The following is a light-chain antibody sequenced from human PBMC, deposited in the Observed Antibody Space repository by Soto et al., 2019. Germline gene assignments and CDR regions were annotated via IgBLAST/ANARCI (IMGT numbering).Light chain of an antibody. CDR1: QSISSW. Sequence: SPSTLSASVREKVTIPFRASQSISSWLAWYQQKPGKAPKLLIYAASSLQSGVPSRFSGSGSGTDFTLTISSLQPEDFATYYCQQSYSTPRTFGQGTKVDIK. CDR2: AAS. V-gene: IGKV1-39*01. CDR3: QQSYSTPRT. J-gene: IGKJ1*01.